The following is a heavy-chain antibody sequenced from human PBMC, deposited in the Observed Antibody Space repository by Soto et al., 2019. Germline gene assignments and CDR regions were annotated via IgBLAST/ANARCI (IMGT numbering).Heavy chain of an antibody. Sequence: ASVNVSCKASGYTFTTYGISWVRQAPGQGLEWMGWINAYNGNTNYAQKLQGRVTMTTDTSTSTAYMELRSLRSDDTAVYYCARDPVAGTYFDYWGQGTLVTVSS. CDR3: ARDPVAGTYFDY. CDR1: GYTFTTYG. J-gene: IGHJ4*02. D-gene: IGHD6-19*01. CDR2: INAYNGNT. V-gene: IGHV1-18*01.